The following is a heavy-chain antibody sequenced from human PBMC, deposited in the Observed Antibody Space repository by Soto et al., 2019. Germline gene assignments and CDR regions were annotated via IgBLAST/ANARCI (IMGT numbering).Heavy chain of an antibody. CDR2: IIPILGIA. J-gene: IGHJ6*03. CDR3: ARVAAAGQKSGYYMDV. V-gene: IGHV1-69*02. D-gene: IGHD6-13*01. Sequence: GASVKVSCKASGGTFSSYTISWVRQAPGQGLEWMGRIIPILGIANYAQKFQGRVTITADKSASTAYMELSSLRSEDTAVYYCARVAAAGQKSGYYMDVWGKGTTVTVSS. CDR1: GGTFSSYT.